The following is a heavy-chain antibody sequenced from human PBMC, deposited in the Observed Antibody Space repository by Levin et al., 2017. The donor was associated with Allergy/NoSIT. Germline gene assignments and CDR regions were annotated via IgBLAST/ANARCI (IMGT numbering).Heavy chain of an antibody. Sequence: PGGSLRLSCAASGFTFSSYAMSWVRQAPGKGLEWVSAISGSGGSTYYADSVKGRFTISRDNSKNTLYLQMNSLRAEDTAVYYCAKADCGGDCYIGIDAFDSWGQGTMVTVSS. D-gene: IGHD2-21*02. V-gene: IGHV3-23*01. CDR3: AKADCGGDCYIGIDAFDS. J-gene: IGHJ3*02. CDR2: ISGSGGST. CDR1: GFTFSSYA.